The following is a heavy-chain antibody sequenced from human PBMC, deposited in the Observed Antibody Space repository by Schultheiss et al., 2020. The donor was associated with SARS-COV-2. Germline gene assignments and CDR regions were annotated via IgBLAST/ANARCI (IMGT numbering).Heavy chain of an antibody. J-gene: IGHJ5*02. V-gene: IGHV1-2*02. CDR1: GGTFSSYA. CDR2: INPNSGGT. D-gene: IGHD2-2*01. CDR3: ARVVPAAIGWFDP. Sequence: ASVKVSCKASGGTFSSYAISWVRQAPGQGLEWMGWINPNSGGTNYAQKFQGRVTMTRDTSNSTAYMELSRLRSDDTAVYYYARVVPAAIGWFDPWGQGTLVTVSS.